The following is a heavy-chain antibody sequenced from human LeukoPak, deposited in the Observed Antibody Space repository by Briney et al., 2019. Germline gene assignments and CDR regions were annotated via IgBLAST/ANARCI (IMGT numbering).Heavy chain of an antibody. V-gene: IGHV3-23*01. Sequence: GGSLRLSCAASGFTFSSYAMSWVRQAPGKGLEWVSATSGSGGSTYYADSVKGRFTISRDNSKNTLYLQMNSLRAEDTAVYYCAKNAMIVVGVKGYRAFDIWGQGTMVTVSS. CDR3: AKNAMIVVGVKGYRAFDI. CDR2: TSGSGGST. D-gene: IGHD3-22*01. J-gene: IGHJ3*02. CDR1: GFTFSSYA.